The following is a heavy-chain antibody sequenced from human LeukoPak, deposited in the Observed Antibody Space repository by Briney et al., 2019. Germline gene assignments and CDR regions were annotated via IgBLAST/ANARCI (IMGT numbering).Heavy chain of an antibody. J-gene: IGHJ1*01. CDR3: ARTGTLFGVVIAN. CDR1: GGSISSGAYY. D-gene: IGHD3-3*01. V-gene: IGHV4-31*03. Sequence: SQTLSLTCTVSGGSISSGAYYWNWIRQHPGKGLEWIGYIYYSGSTYYNPSLKSRVTISLDTSKNQFSLKLSSVTAADTAVYYCARTGTLFGVVIANWGQGTLVRVS. CDR2: IYYSGST.